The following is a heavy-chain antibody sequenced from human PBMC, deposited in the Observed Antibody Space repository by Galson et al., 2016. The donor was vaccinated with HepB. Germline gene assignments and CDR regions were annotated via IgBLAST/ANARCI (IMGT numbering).Heavy chain of an antibody. CDR2: ISTRRTT. J-gene: IGHJ4*02. V-gene: IGHV3-23*01. CDR1: GFVFSNFG. Sequence: SLRLSCAASGFVFSNFGLSWVRQAPGKGLAWVASISTRRTTYYSDSVPGRFTISRDNSNNTPYLKMNGLRAEDTAVYYCAKERLVRRIFDHWGQGTLLTVSS. D-gene: IGHD1-1*01. CDR3: AKERLVRRIFDH.